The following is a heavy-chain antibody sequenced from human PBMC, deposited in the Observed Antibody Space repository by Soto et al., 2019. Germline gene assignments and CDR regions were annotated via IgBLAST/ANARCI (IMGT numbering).Heavy chain of an antibody. V-gene: IGHV4-39*01. J-gene: IGHJ4*02. CDR1: DDSINSDKYY. CDR2: IYYRGNA. CDR3: ARLEGLATISYYFDF. D-gene: IGHD3-9*01. Sequence: QLQLQESGPGLVKPSETLSLTCSVSDDSINSDKYYWGWIRQPPGKGLEWIGSIYYRGNAYYNPSLQTRFTIPLDKSKSQCSLKLNSVTAADSAVYFCARLEGLATISYYFDFWGPGALVTVSS.